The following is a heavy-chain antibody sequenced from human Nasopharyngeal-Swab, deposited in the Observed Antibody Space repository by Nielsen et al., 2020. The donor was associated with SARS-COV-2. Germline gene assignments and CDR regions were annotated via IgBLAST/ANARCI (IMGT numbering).Heavy chain of an antibody. CDR3: AKDLGVESPLWFDY. Sequence: GESLKISCTASGFTFSSYAMRWVRQAPGKGLEWVSESSGSGGSTYYAESVKGRFTISRDNSKNTLYLQMSSLRAEDTAIYYCAKDLGVESPLWFDYWGQGTLLTVSS. CDR2: SSGSGGST. V-gene: IGHV3-23*01. J-gene: IGHJ4*02. D-gene: IGHD4-23*01. CDR1: GFTFSSYA.